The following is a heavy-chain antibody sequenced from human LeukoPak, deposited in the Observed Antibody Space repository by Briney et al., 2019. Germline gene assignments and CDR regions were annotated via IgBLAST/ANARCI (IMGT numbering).Heavy chain of an antibody. J-gene: IGHJ4*02. CDR2: MFHSGST. CDR3: ARRYAAAGRRTFDY. D-gene: IGHD6-13*01. CDR1: GYSISSGHY. Sequence: SETLSLTCTVSGYSISSGHYWAWIRQSPEKGLECIATMFHSGSTYYNPSLKSRVTTSVDTSKNEFSLNLSSVTAADTAVYYCARRYAAAGRRTFDYWGQGTLVTVSS. V-gene: IGHV4-38-2*02.